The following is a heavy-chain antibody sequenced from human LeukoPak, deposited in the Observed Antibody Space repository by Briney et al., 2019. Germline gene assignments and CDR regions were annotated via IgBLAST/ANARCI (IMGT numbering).Heavy chain of an antibody. CDR2: ITPSGDYT. CDR1: GYTFTGFY. D-gene: IGHD2-2*02. Sequence: ASVKVSCKASGYTFTGFYIHWVRQAPGQWLEWMGIITPSGDYTNYAQKFQGRVTMIGDTSTSTVFMELSSLRSEDTAVYYCARGECSTTSCYTDFDYWGQGTLVTVSS. V-gene: IGHV1-46*01. J-gene: IGHJ4*02. CDR3: ARGECSTTSCYTDFDY.